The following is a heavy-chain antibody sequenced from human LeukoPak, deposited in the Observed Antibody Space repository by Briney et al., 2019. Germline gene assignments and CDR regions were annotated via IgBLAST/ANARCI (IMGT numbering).Heavy chain of an antibody. J-gene: IGHJ4*02. D-gene: IGHD3-22*01. CDR1: GFTFSSYA. Sequence: PGGSLGLSCAASGFTFSSYAMSWVRQAPGKGLEWVSAIGGSGGSTYYADSVKGRFTISRDNSKNTLSLQMNGLRAEDTAVYYCATLRFYDSTGYHYFDYWGQGTLVTVSS. CDR2: IGGSGGST. V-gene: IGHV3-23*01. CDR3: ATLRFYDSTGYHYFDY.